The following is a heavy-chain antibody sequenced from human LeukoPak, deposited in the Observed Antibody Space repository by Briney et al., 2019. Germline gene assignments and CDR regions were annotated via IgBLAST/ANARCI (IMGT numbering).Heavy chain of an antibody. CDR3: AREPYYGSGSGAAFDI. J-gene: IGHJ3*02. CDR2: ISSSGSTI. D-gene: IGHD3-10*01. Sequence: GGSLRLSCAASGFTFSDYYMSWIRQAPGKGLEWVSYISSSGSTIYYADSVKGRFTISRDNAKNSLYLQMNSLRAEDTAVYYCAREPYYGSGSGAAFDIWGQGTMVTVSS. V-gene: IGHV3-11*04. CDR1: GFTFSDYY.